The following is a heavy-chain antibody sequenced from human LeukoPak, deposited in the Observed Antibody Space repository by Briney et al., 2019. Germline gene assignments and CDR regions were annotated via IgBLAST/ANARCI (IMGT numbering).Heavy chain of an antibody. Sequence: SETLSLTCTVSGGSISIYYWSWIRQPPGKGLEWIGYIYNSGSTNYNPSLRSRVTISVDASKNQFSLKLTSVTAADTAVYYCVRDRELTYWGQGTLVTVSS. CDR1: GGSISIYY. V-gene: IGHV4-59*01. J-gene: IGHJ4*02. CDR2: IYNSGST. CDR3: VRDRELTY. D-gene: IGHD1-26*01.